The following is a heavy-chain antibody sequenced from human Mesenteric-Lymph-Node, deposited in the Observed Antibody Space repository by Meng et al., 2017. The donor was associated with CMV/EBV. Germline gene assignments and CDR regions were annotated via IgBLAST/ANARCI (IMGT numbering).Heavy chain of an antibody. CDR1: GFTFDDYA. V-gene: IGHV3-9*01. CDR2: ISWNGGSI. D-gene: IGHD3-3*01. Sequence: SLKISCAASGFTFDDYAMHWVRQVPGKGLEWVSGISWNGGSIEYADSVMGRFTVSRDNANNSLYLQLNNLRVEDTALYFCAKEGEWLLEKQDFWGQGTLVTVSS. J-gene: IGHJ4*02. CDR3: AKEGEWLLEKQDF.